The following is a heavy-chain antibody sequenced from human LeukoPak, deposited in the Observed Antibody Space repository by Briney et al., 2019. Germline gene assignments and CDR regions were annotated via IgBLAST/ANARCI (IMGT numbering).Heavy chain of an antibody. V-gene: IGHV3-48*01. J-gene: IGHJ4*02. CDR1: EFTFSSYS. CDR2: ITNSGNSK. Sequence: GGSLRLSCAASEFTFSSYSMNWVRQAPGKGLEWVSYITNSGNSKSYADSVKGRFTISRDNTKNSLYLQMNGLRAEDTAVYYCTTDGDYYDSSINFDYWGQGTLVTVSS. CDR3: TTDGDYYDSSINFDY. D-gene: IGHD3-22*01.